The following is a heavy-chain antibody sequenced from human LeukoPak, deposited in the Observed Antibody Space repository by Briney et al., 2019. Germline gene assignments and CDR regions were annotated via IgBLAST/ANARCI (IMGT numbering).Heavy chain of an antibody. V-gene: IGHV3-48*04. CDR3: ARVGSGTIGGYFDS. CDR1: GFTFSSYS. Sequence: GGSLRLSCAASGFTFSSYSMKWVRQAPGKGLEWVSYISSSSSTIYYADSVKGRFTISRDNAKNSLYLQMHSLRAEDTAVYYCARVGSGTIGGYFDSWGQRTLVTVSS. D-gene: IGHD1-26*01. J-gene: IGHJ4*02. CDR2: ISSSSSTI.